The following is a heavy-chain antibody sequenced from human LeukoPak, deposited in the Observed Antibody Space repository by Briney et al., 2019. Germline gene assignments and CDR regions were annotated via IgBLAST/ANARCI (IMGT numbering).Heavy chain of an antibody. D-gene: IGHD2-15*01. V-gene: IGHV4-39*02. CDR1: GGPISSSSYY. CDR2: IHYSGRT. J-gene: IGHJ3*02. Sequence: PSETLSLTCTVSGGPISSSSYYWGWIRQPPGKRLEWIGSIHYSGRTYDNPSLKSRVTISLDTSKNHFSLKLSSVTAADTAVYYCAGPLGYCSGGSCYGDAFDIWGQGTLVTVS. CDR3: AGPLGYCSGGSCYGDAFDI.